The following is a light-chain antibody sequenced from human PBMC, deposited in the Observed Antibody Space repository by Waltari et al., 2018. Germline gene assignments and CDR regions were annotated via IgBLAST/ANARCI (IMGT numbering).Light chain of an antibody. J-gene: IGKJ2*01. CDR3: QQYGSSPVT. CDR1: QSVSSSF. Sequence: EIVLTQSPGTLSLSPGERATLSCRASQSVSSSFLAWYQQKPGQASRLLISVASRRATGIPDRFSGSGSGTDFTLTISRLEPEDFAVYYCQQYGSSPVTFGQGTKLEIK. V-gene: IGKV3-20*01. CDR2: VAS.